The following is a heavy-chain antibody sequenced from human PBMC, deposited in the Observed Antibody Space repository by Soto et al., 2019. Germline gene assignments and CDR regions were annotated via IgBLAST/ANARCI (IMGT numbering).Heavy chain of an antibody. CDR1: GGAFSGHF. CDR2: INHSGSI. J-gene: IGHJ4*02. V-gene: IGHV4-34*01. Sequence: SETLSLTCAVYGGAFSGHFWTWIRQPPGKGLEWIGEINHSGSINYNPSIKSRVTISEDTTENQFSLRLTSVTAADTAVYYCVRGQWLPRGEYWGQGTLVTVSS. D-gene: IGHD6-19*01. CDR3: VRGQWLPRGEY.